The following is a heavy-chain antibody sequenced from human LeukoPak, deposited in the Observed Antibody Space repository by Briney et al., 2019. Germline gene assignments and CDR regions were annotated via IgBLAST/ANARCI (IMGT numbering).Heavy chain of an antibody. J-gene: IGHJ5*02. Sequence: GGSLRLSCAASGFTFSSYSMNWVRQAPGKGLEWVSSISSSSSYIYYADSVKGRFTISRDNAKNSLYLQMNSLRAEDTAVYYCARHHPTTSRVFDPWGQGTLVTVSS. CDR2: ISSSSSYI. V-gene: IGHV3-21*01. D-gene: IGHD4-11*01. CDR1: GFTFSSYS. CDR3: ARHHPTTSRVFDP.